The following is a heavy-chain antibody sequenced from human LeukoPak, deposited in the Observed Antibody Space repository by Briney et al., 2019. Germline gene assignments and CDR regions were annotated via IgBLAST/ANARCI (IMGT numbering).Heavy chain of an antibody. CDR1: GFTFSSYA. CDR3: AKDPERWLQLRLGFSD. CDR2: ISGSGGST. D-gene: IGHD5-24*01. Sequence: HPGGSLRLSCAASGFTFSSYAMSWVRQAPGKGLEWVSAISGSGGSTYYADSVKGRFTISRDNSKNTLYLQMNSLRAEDTAVYYCAKDPERWLQLRLGFSDWGQGTLVTVSS. V-gene: IGHV3-23*01. J-gene: IGHJ4*02.